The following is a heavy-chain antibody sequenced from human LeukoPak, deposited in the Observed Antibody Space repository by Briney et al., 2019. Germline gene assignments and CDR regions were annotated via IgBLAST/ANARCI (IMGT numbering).Heavy chain of an antibody. D-gene: IGHD1-1*01. Sequence: SETLSLTCTVSGGSIGSYYWSWIRQPPGKGLEWIGYIHYTGSTNYNPSLKSRLIISVDTSKNQFFLRLRSVTAADTAVYYCARGLNAGDHYYYMDVWGKGTTVTVSS. V-gene: IGHV4-59*01. J-gene: IGHJ6*03. CDR2: IHYTGST. CDR1: GGSIGSYY. CDR3: ARGLNAGDHYYYMDV.